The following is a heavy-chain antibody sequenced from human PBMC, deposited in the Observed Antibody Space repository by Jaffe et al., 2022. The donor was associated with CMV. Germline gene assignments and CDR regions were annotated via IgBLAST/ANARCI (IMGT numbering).Heavy chain of an antibody. J-gene: IGHJ3*02. Sequence: EVQLVESGGGLVKPGGSLRLSCAASGFTFSSYSMNWVRQAPGKGLEWVSSISSSSSYIYYADSVKGRFTISRDNAKNSLYLQMNSLRAEDTAVYYCARDSRYDSSGYYSTDAFDIWGQGTMVTVSS. D-gene: IGHD3-22*01. CDR2: ISSSSSYI. CDR3: ARDSRYDSSGYYSTDAFDI. CDR1: GFTFSSYS. V-gene: IGHV3-21*01.